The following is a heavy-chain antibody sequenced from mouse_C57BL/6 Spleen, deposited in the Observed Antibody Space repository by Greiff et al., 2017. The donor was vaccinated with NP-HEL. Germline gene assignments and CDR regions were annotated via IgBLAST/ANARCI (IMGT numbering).Heavy chain of an antibody. D-gene: IGHD2-3*01. CDR3: ARSDGYYALDY. V-gene: IGHV1-47*01. Sequence: QVQLKESGAELVKPGASVKMSCKASGYTFTTYPIEWMKQNHGKSLEWIGNIHPYNDDTKYNEKFKGKATLTVEKSSSTVYVELSRLTSGDSAVYYCARSDGYYALDYWGQGTSVTLSS. CDR2: IHPYNDDT. CDR1: GYTFTTYP. J-gene: IGHJ4*01.